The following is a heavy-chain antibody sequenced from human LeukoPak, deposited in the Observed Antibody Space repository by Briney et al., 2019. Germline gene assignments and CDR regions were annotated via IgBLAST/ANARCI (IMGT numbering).Heavy chain of an antibody. CDR3: ARDDDWNNNWFDP. CDR2: TYYRSKWYN. V-gene: IGHV6-1*01. CDR1: GDSVSSNSAA. D-gene: IGHD1/OR15-1a*01. Sequence: SQTLSLTCAISGDSVSSNSAAWHWIRQSPSRGLEWLGRTYYRSKWYNDYAVSVKSRITINPDTSKNQFSLQLNSVTPEDTAVYYCARDDDWNNNWFDPWGQGTLVTVSS. J-gene: IGHJ5*02.